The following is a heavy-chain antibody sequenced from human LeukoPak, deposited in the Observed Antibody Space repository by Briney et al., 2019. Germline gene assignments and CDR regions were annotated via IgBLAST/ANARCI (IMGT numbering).Heavy chain of an antibody. D-gene: IGHD5-24*01. V-gene: IGHV3-21*01. CDR1: GFTFSSFS. CDR3: ARDQFIHAFDI. J-gene: IGHJ3*02. CDR2: IYSTTTYI. Sequence: PGGSLRLSCAASGFTFSSFSMNWVRQAPGKGVEWVSSIYSTTTYIYYADSVKGRFTISRDNAENSLYLQMNSLRAEDTAVYYCARDQFIHAFDIWGQGTMVTVSS.